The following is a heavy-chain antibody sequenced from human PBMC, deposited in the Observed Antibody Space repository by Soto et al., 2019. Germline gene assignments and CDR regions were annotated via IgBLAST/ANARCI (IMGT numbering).Heavy chain of an antibody. D-gene: IGHD2-2*01. V-gene: IGHV4-34*01. Sequence: QVQLQQWGAGLLKPSETLSLTCAVYGGSFSGYYWSWIRQPPGKGLEWIGEINHSGSTNYNPSLKSRVTISVDTSKNQFSLKLSSVTAADTAVYYCARGWAYCSSTSCRYTNYGMDVWGQGTTVTVSS. J-gene: IGHJ6*02. CDR3: ARGWAYCSSTSCRYTNYGMDV. CDR2: INHSGST. CDR1: GGSFSGYY.